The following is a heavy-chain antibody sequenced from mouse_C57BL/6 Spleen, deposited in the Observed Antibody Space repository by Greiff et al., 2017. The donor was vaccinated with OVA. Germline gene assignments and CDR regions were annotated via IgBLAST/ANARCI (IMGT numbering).Heavy chain of an antibody. CDR1: GFTFSDHG. D-gene: IGHD2-2*01. V-gene: IGHV5-17*01. Sequence: VESGGGLVKPGGSLKLSCAASGFTFSDHGMPRVRQAPEKGLEWVAYISSGSSTIYYADTVQGRFTISRDNAKNTLFLQMTSLRSEDTAMYYCARPRLRQYFDVWGTGTTVTVAS. CDR3: ARPRLRQYFDV. CDR2: ISSGSSTI. J-gene: IGHJ1*03.